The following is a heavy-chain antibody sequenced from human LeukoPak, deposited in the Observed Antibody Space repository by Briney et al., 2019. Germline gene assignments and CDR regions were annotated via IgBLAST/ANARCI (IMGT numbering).Heavy chain of an antibody. V-gene: IGHV3-48*03. CDR3: AREPTLHYYDSSGWD. J-gene: IGHJ4*02. Sequence: PGGSLRLSCTASGFTFSSYEMNWVRQAPGKGLEWVSYISSSGRTTYYADSVKGRFTISRDNAKNSLYLQMNSLRAEDTAVYYCAREPTLHYYDSSGWDWGQGTLVTVSS. CDR2: ISSSGRTT. CDR1: GFTFSSYE. D-gene: IGHD3-22*01.